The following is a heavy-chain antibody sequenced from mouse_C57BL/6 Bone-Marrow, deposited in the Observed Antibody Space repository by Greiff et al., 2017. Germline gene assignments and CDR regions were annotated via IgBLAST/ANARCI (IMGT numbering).Heavy chain of an antibody. D-gene: IGHD1-1*01. CDR3: AREGIIGYDYGSS. CDR1: GYTFTSYW. Sequence: VQLQQPGAELVMPGASVKLSCKASGYTFTSYWMHWVKQRPGQGLEWIGEIDPSGSYTNYNQKFKGKSTLTVDKSSSTAYRQLSSLTSEDSAVYYCAREGIIGYDYGSSWGQGNLATVSA. J-gene: IGHJ3*01. CDR2: IDPSGSYT. V-gene: IGHV1-69*01.